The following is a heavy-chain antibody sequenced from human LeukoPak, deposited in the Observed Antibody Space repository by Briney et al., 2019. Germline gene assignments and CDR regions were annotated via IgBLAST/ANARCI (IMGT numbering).Heavy chain of an antibody. V-gene: IGHV4-59*01. CDR2: IYYSGST. J-gene: IGHJ4*02. CDR1: GGSISSYY. CDR3: ARTRDGYNSYYFDY. D-gene: IGHD5-24*01. Sequence: SETLSLTCTVSGGSISSYYWSWIRQPPGKGLGWIGYIYYSGSTNYNPSLKSRVTISVDTSKNQFSLKLSSVTAADTAVYYCARTRDGYNSYYFDYWGQGTLVTVSS.